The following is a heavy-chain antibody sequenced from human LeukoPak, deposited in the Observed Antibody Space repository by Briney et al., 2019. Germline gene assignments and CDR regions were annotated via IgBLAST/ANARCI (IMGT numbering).Heavy chain of an antibody. V-gene: IGHV3-23*01. Sequence: PGGSLRLSCAASGFTFSSYAMSWVRQAPGKGLEWVSAISGSGGSTYYADSVKGRFTISRDDSKNTLYLQMNSLRAEDTAVYYCAKGFTTIAAAGTNWFDPWGQGTLVTVS. CDR1: GFTFSSYA. CDR3: AKGFTTIAAAGTNWFDP. CDR2: ISGSGGST. J-gene: IGHJ5*02. D-gene: IGHD6-13*01.